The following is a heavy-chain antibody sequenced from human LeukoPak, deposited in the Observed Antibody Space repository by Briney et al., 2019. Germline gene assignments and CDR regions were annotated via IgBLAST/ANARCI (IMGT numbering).Heavy chain of an antibody. CDR1: GYTFTGYY. Sequence: GASVKVSCKASGYTFTGYYMHWVRQAPGQGLEWMGWISTYNGNTHYAQKLQGRLTMTTETSTSTAYMELRSLRADDTAVYYCARVGSWLPDYWGQGTLVTVSS. V-gene: IGHV1-18*04. J-gene: IGHJ4*02. D-gene: IGHD3-10*01. CDR2: ISTYNGNT. CDR3: ARVGSWLPDY.